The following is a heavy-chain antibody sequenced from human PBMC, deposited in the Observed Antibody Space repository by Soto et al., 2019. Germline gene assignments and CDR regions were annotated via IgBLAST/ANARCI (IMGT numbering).Heavy chain of an antibody. V-gene: IGHV1-3*01. J-gene: IGHJ5*02. CDR3: ARGLAADGA. Sequence: QVQLVQSGAEVKKPGASVKVSCTASGYTFTHYAIHWVRHAPGQRLEWMGFINAGSGNTKYSQTFQGRLTFTKDTSASTAYMDLSSLSSADSAIDYCARGLAADGAWGQGTLVTVSS. CDR1: GYTFTHYA. D-gene: IGHD6-13*01. CDR2: INAGSGNT.